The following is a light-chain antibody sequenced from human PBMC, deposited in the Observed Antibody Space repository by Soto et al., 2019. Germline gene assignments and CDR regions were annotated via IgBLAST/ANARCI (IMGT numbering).Light chain of an antibody. CDR3: FLSFGDVRV. Sequence: QTVVTQEPSVTVSPGGTVTLTCGSSTGAVTSGHYPYWLQQKPGRVPRALIYDTSNTHSWTPARFSGSLLGGKAALTLSGAQPEDEADYYCFLSFGDVRVFGGGTQLTVL. V-gene: IGLV7-46*01. CDR2: DTS. J-gene: IGLJ2*01. CDR1: TGAVTSGHY.